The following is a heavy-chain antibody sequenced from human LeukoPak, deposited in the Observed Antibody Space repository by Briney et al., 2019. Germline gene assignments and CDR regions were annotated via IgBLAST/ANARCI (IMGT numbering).Heavy chain of an antibody. CDR3: ARDHYSLGSYPNP. J-gene: IGHJ5*02. Sequence: GGTLRLSCAASGFTVNSNYMSWVRQAPGEGLEWVSVIYSDGNTYYADSVKGRFSISRDNSKNTLYLQMNSLRSEDTAVYYCARDHYSLGSYPNPWGQGTLVTVSS. CDR1: GFTVNSNY. V-gene: IGHV3-66*01. D-gene: IGHD3-10*01. CDR2: IYSDGNT.